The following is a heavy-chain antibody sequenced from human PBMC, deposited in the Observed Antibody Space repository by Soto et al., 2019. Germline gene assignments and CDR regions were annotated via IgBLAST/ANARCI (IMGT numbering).Heavy chain of an antibody. Sequence: GGSLRLSCAASGFTFTSNSMNWVRQAPGKGLEWISYITSSSTTIYYADSVKGRFTISRDNAKNSVYLQLNSLRDEDTALHYCARGRVGTAYFDYWGQGALVTVSS. CDR2: ITSSSTTI. CDR1: GFTFTSNS. CDR3: ARGRVGTAYFDY. J-gene: IGHJ4*02. D-gene: IGHD2-21*02. V-gene: IGHV3-48*02.